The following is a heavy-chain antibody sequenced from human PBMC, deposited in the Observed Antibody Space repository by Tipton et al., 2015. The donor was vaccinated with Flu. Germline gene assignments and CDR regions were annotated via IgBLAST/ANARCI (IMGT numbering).Heavy chain of an antibody. D-gene: IGHD2-15*01. Sequence: TLSLTCTVSGGSISSSSYFWGWIRQPPGKGLEWIGSISHSGTTYYNPSLKSRVTISVDTSKNQFSLKMSSVTAADTAVYYCARAPGRPCSANACPNWFDPCGQGTLVTVSS. J-gene: IGHJ5*02. CDR2: ISHSGTT. CDR1: GGSISSSSYF. V-gene: IGHV4-39*07. CDR3: ARAPGRPCSANACPNWFDP.